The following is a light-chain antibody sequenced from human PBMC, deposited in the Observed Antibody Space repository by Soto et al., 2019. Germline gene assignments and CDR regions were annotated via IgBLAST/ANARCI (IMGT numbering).Light chain of an antibody. CDR3: GAWDGSLSTGV. CDR1: SSNIGNHF. CDR2: DDD. Sequence: QSVLTQPPSVSAAPGQKVTISCSGSSSNIGNHFVSWYQRVPGTAPTLLIYDDDKRPSGIPDRFSGSKSGTSATLGITGLQSGDEADYYCGAWDGSLSTGVFGGGTKLTVL. J-gene: IGLJ3*02. V-gene: IGLV1-51*01.